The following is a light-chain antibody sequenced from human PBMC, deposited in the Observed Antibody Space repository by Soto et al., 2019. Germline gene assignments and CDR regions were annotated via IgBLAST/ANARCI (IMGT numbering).Light chain of an antibody. CDR2: DAS. V-gene: IGKV3-20*01. CDR1: QSVRSRY. Sequence: DIVLTQSPGTLSLSPGERATLSCRASQSVRSRYLAWYQQKAGQAPRLLIYDASRRATGIPDRFSGSGSGTDFTLTISRPEPEDFAVYYCQQYGSSVTFGGGTKVEIK. J-gene: IGKJ4*01. CDR3: QQYGSSVT.